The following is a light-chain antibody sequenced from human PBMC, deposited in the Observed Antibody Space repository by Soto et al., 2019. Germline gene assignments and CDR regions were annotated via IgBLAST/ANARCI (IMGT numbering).Light chain of an antibody. CDR3: QASDSSTYVI. V-gene: IGLV3-1*01. CDR1: KLGHKY. J-gene: IGLJ2*01. CDR2: QDN. Sequence: SYELTQPPSVSVSPGQTASITCSGDKLGHKYVSWYQQRPGQSPVLVIYQDNKRPSGIPARFSGSNSGNTATLTISGTQAMDEADYYCQASDSSTYVIFGGGTKVTVL.